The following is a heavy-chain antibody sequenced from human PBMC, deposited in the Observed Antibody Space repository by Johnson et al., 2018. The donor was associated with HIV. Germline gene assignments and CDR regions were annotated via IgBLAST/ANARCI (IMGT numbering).Heavy chain of an antibody. J-gene: IGHJ3*02. CDR1: GFSFSTYA. Sequence: VQLVESGGGLVQPGGSLRLSCAASGFSFSTYAMTWVRQGPGKGLEWVSTISGAGGSTYYADSVKGRFTISRDNSKNTLYLQMNSLRAEDTAVYYCAKGVITMIVVATDAFDIWGQGTMVTVSS. CDR2: ISGAGGST. D-gene: IGHD3-22*01. CDR3: AKGVITMIVVATDAFDI. V-gene: IGHV3-23*04.